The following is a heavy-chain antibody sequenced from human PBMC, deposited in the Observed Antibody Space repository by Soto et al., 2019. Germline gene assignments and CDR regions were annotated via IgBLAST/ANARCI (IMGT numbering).Heavy chain of an antibody. J-gene: IGHJ5*02. CDR2: IYYSGST. CDR1: GGSISSSSYY. CDR3: ARHSWSGPHAYGDYDTPNLLDP. D-gene: IGHD4-17*01. V-gene: IGHV4-39*01. Sequence: QLQLQESGPGLVKPSETLSLTCTVSGGSISSSSYYWGWIRQPPGKGLEWIGGIYYSGSTYYKRALKSRVTIAVDTSKTQFSLKLSSVTAADTAVYYCARHSWSGPHAYGDYDTPNLLDPWGQGTLVTVSS.